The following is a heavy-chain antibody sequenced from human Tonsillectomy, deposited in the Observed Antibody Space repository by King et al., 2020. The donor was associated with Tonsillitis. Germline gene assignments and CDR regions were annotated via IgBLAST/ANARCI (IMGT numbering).Heavy chain of an antibody. J-gene: IGHJ6*02. CDR3: ARDGWGGGAGRDCHDAYYYGMDV. CDR2: IIPIFGTP. D-gene: IGHD2-21*02. CDR1: GGTFTRYT. V-gene: IGHV1-69*12. Sequence: QLVQSGAEVKKPGSSVKVSCKASGGTFTRYTISWVRQAPGQGLEWMGGIIPIFGTPDYAQKFQGRVTITADESTSTAYMELSSLRSEDSAVYYCARDGWGGGAGRDCHDAYYYGMDVWGQGTTVTVSS.